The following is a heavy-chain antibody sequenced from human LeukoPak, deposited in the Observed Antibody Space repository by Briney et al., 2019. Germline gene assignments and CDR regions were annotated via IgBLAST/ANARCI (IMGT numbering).Heavy chain of an antibody. V-gene: IGHV4-34*01. CDR3: ARRSYNSPFRY. CDR2: INHSGST. J-gene: IGHJ4*02. D-gene: IGHD5-24*01. CDR1: GGSFSGYY. Sequence: SETLSLTCAVYGGSFSGYYWSWIRQPPGKGLEWIGQINHSGSTNYNPSLKSRVTISVDTSKNQFSLKLRSVTAADTAVYYCARRSYNSPFRYWGQGTLVTVSS.